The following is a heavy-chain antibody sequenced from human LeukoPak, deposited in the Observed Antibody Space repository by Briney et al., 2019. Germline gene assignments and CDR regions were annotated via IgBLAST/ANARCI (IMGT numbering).Heavy chain of an antibody. V-gene: IGHV4-34*01. CDR1: GGSFSGYY. Sequence: SETLSLTCAVYGGSFSGYYWSWIRQRPGKGLEWIGEINHSGSTNYNPSLKSRVTISVDTSKNQFSLKLSSVTAADTAVYYCARGGPYDYVWGSYRSGPHWFDPWGQGTLVTVSS. CDR2: INHSGST. J-gene: IGHJ5*02. D-gene: IGHD3-16*02. CDR3: ARGGPYDYVWGSYRSGPHWFDP.